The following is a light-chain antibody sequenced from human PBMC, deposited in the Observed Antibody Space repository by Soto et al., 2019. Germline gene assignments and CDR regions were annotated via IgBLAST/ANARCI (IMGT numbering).Light chain of an antibody. J-gene: IGLJ1*01. Sequence: QSVLTQPPSASGSPGRSVTISCTGTSSDVGGYNYVSWYQQHPGKAPKLMIYEVSKRPSGVPDRFSGSKSGNTASLTVSGLQAEDEADYYCTSYAGSNTHVFGTGTKVPS. CDR2: EVS. CDR1: SSDVGGYNY. V-gene: IGLV2-8*01. CDR3: TSYAGSNTHV.